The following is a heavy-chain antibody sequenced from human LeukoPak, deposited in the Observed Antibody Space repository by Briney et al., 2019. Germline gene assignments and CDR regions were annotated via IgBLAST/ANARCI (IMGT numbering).Heavy chain of an antibody. J-gene: IGHJ4*02. D-gene: IGHD4-17*01. CDR3: ARDSAKTMVTTLDY. CDR1: GFTFSSYW. Sequence: GGSLRLSCAASGFTFSSYWMSWVRQAPGKGLEWVANIKQDGSEKYYVDSVKGRFTISRDNAKNSLYLQMNSLRAEDTAVYYCARDSAKTMVTTLDYWGQGTLVTVSS. V-gene: IGHV3-7*01. CDR2: IKQDGSEK.